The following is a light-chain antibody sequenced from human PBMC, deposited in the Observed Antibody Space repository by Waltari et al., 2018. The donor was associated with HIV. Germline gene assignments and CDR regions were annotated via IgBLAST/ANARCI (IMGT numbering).Light chain of an antibody. CDR2: DVT. CDR1: SSDVGGFNF. V-gene: IGLV2-11*01. CDR3: CSDAGSYTIVV. Sequence: QSALTQPRSVSGSPGQSVTISCTGTSSDVGGFNFVSWHQQHPGKDPKLMLYDVTKRPSGVPDRFSGSKFDNTASLTISGLQADDEADYYCCSDAGSYTIVVFGGGTKLTVL. J-gene: IGLJ2*01.